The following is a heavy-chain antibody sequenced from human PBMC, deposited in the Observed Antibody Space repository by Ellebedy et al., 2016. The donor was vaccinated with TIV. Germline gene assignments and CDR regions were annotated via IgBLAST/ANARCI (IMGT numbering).Heavy chain of an antibody. J-gene: IGHJ4*02. CDR3: ARVLSSAWLFDY. CDR2: ISYSGST. D-gene: IGHD6-13*01. Sequence: SETLSLTCTVSGGSISDYYWGWIRQPPGTGLEWIGYISYSGSTRYNPSLNSRVTISLDTSKDQFSLNLISVTAADTAVYYCARVLSSAWLFDYWGQGALVTVSS. V-gene: IGHV4-59*01. CDR1: GGSISDYY.